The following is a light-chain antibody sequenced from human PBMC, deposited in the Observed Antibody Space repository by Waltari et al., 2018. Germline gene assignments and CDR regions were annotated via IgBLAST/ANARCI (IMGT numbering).Light chain of an antibody. CDR2: EVS. CDR1: SSHVGGYHY. CDR3: SSYAGSNNFV. V-gene: IGLV2-8*01. Sequence: QSALTQPPSASGSPGQSVTIPCTGTSSHVGGYHYVSWYQQHPGKAPKLSSYEVSKRPSGVPDRFSGSKSGNTASLTVSGLQAEDEADYYCSSYAGSNNFVFGGGTKLTVL. J-gene: IGLJ2*01.